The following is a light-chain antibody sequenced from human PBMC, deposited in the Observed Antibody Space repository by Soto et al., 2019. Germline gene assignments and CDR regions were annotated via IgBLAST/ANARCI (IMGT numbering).Light chain of an antibody. J-gene: IGKJ4*01. CDR1: QSVDIN. V-gene: IGKV3-15*01. CDR2: GAS. CDR3: QQYGSSPLT. Sequence: IVLTHSPSTVSVSPGERVTLSCRASQSVDINLAWYQQKPGQAPRLLIYGASTRATDMPGRFSGRGAGAEFTLTISSLQSEDFAVYYCQQYGSSPLTFGGRT.